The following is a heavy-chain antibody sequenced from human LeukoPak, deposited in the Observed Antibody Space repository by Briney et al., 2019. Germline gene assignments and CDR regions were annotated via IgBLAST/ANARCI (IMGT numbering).Heavy chain of an antibody. Sequence: PSETLSLTCAVSGGSISSRNWWSWVRQPPGKGLEWIGSIYYSGSTYYNPSLKSRVTISVDTSKNQFSLKLSSVTAADTAVYYCARDLWYYYGSGHDYWGQGTLVTVSS. V-gene: IGHV4-4*02. CDR3: ARDLWYYYGSGHDY. J-gene: IGHJ4*02. CDR1: GGSISSRNW. D-gene: IGHD3-10*01. CDR2: IYYSGST.